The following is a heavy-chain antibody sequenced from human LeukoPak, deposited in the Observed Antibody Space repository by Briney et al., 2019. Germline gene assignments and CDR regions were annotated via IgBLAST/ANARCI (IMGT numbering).Heavy chain of an antibody. D-gene: IGHD4-17*01. CDR1: GGSISSGGYY. CDR2: IYHSGST. J-gene: IGHJ4*02. CDR3: ARHPYGATSGDY. Sequence: SETLSLTCTVSGGSISSGGYYWSWIRQHPGKGLEWIGYIYHSGSTYYNPSLKSRVTISVDTSKNQFSLKLSSVTAADTAVYYCARHPYGATSGDYWGQGTLVTVSS. V-gene: IGHV4-31*03.